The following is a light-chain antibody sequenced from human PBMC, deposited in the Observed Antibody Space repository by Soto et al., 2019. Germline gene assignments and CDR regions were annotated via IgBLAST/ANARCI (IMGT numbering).Light chain of an antibody. Sequence: DIQMTQSPSSLSASVGDRVTITCQASQDITNYLNWYQQKPGRAPRLLLYDASSLETGVPSRFSGSGSGTEFTLTISSLQSEDFAVYYCQQYNNWPQTFGQGTKVDI. CDR2: DAS. CDR1: QDITNY. J-gene: IGKJ1*01. CDR3: QQYNNWPQT. V-gene: IGKV1-33*01.